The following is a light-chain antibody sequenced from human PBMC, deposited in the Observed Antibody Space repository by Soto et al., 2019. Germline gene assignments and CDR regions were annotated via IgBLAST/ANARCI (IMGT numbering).Light chain of an antibody. V-gene: IGLV2-23*02. CDR1: RSDVGRYNL. J-gene: IGLJ3*02. Sequence: QSALTQPASVSGSPGQSITISCTGTRSDVGRYNLVSWYQQDPGKAPKVIIYEVSKRRSGVSNRFSGSKSGNTASLTISGLQAGYEADYYCCAYAGSATWVFAGGTKVTVL. CDR3: CAYAGSATWV. CDR2: EVS.